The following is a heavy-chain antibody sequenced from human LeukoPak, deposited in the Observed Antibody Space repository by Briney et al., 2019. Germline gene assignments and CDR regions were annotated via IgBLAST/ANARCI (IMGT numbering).Heavy chain of an antibody. V-gene: IGHV4-59*11. CDR2: IYYSGST. D-gene: IGHD5-24*01. CDR1: GGSISSHY. Sequence: PSETLSLTCTVSGGSISSHYWSWIRQPPGKGLEWIGYIYYSGSTNYNPSLKSRVTISVDTSKNQFSLKLCSVTAADTAVYYCARVWDGYNFDYWGQGTLVTVSS. J-gene: IGHJ4*02. CDR3: ARVWDGYNFDY.